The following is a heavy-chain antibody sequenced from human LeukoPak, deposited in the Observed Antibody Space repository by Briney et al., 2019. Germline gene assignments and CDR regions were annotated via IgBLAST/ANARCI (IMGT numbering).Heavy chain of an antibody. CDR2: IYASGTT. CDR1: GGSIRSYY. CDR3: ARDDDGLGYADC. J-gene: IGHJ4*02. V-gene: IGHV4-4*07. D-gene: IGHD5-18*01. Sequence: SETLSLTCTVSGGSIRSYYWYWIRQSAGKGLEWIGRIYASGTTNYNPSLKSRVTMSLDTSKNQLSLRLSSVTAADSAVYYCARDDDGLGYADCWGQGTLVTVSP.